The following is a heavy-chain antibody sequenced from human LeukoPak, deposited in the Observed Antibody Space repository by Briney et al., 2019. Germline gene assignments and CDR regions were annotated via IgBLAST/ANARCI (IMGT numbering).Heavy chain of an antibody. CDR2: INHSGST. V-gene: IGHV4-34*01. CDR1: GGSFSGYY. CDR3: ARGQVTIYAFDP. D-gene: IGHD3-3*01. Sequence: SETLSLACAVYGGSFSGYYWSWIRQPPGKGLEWIGEINHSGSTNYNPSLKSRVTISVDTSKNQFSLKLSSVTAADTAVYYCARGQVTIYAFDPWGQGTLVTVSS. J-gene: IGHJ5*02.